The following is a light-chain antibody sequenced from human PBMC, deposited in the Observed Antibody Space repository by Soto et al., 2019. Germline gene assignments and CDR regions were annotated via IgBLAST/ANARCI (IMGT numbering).Light chain of an antibody. CDR2: GAS. J-gene: IGKJ2*01. CDR3: QQYGSSPVT. V-gene: IGKV3-20*01. Sequence: EIVLTQSPGTLSLSPGERATLSFRASQSVSSSYLAWYQQKPGQAPRLLIYGASSRATGIPDRFSGSGSGTDFTLTISRLEPEDFAVEYCQQYGSSPVTLGQGTKLEIK. CDR1: QSVSSSY.